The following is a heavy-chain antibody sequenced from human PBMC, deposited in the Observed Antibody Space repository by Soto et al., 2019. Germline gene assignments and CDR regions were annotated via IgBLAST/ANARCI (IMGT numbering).Heavy chain of an antibody. CDR2: ISYSGTT. D-gene: IGHD3-16*02. CDR3: ASTNYDYVWGSYRFDY. CDR1: GGSINSGDYY. V-gene: IGHV4-30-4*01. Sequence: SETLSLTCTVSGGSINSGDYYWSWIRQPPGKGLEWIGYISYSGTTYYKPSLRSRITISLDTSKNQFSLRLASVTAADTAVYYCASTNYDYVWGSYRFDYWGQGTLVTVSS. J-gene: IGHJ4*02.